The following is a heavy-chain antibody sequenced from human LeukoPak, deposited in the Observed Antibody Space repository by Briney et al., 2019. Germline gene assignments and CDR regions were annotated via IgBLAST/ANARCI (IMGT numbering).Heavy chain of an antibody. J-gene: IGHJ4*02. Sequence: PGGSLRLSCAASGFTFSSYDMNWVRQAPGKGLEWVSYISTTSRTIYYTDSVKGRFTISRDNARNSLYLQMNSLRAEDTAVYYCARDRGWLQHDYWGQGTLVTVSS. CDR2: ISTTSRTI. D-gene: IGHD5-18*01. CDR1: GFTFSSYD. V-gene: IGHV3-48*04. CDR3: ARDRGWLQHDY.